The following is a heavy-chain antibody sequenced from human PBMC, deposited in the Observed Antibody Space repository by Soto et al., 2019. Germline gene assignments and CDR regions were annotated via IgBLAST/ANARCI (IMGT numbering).Heavy chain of an antibody. CDR3: ASDLYYYDSSGPLGNWFDP. J-gene: IGHJ5*02. CDR2: ISAYNGNT. CDR1: GYTFTNFG. V-gene: IGHV1-18*01. D-gene: IGHD3-22*01. Sequence: ASVKVSCKASGYTFTNFGISWVRQAPGQGLEWMGWISAYNGNTDYAQKFQGRVTMTTDTSTSTAYMELSSLRSEDTAVYYCASDLYYYDSSGPLGNWFDPWGQGTLVTVSS.